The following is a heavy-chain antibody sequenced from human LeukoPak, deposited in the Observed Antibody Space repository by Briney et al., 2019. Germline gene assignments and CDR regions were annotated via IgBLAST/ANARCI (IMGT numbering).Heavy chain of an antibody. CDR1: GYTFTSYG. Sequence: GASVKVSCKASGYTFTSYGISWVRQAPGQGLEWMGWISAYNGNTNYAQKLQGRVTMTTDTSTSTAYMELRSLRSDDTAAYYCARDLKPPPVVDKSCPGYWGQGTLVTVSS. CDR2: ISAYNGNT. V-gene: IGHV1-18*01. D-gene: IGHD2-15*01. CDR3: ARDLKPPPVVDKSCPGY. J-gene: IGHJ4*02.